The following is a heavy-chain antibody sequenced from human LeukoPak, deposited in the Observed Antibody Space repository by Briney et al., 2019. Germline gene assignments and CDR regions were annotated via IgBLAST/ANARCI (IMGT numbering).Heavy chain of an antibody. Sequence: SETLSLTCTVSGGSVSSGSYYWSWIRQPPGKGPEWIGYIYYSGSTNYNPSLKSRVTISVDTSKNQFSLKLSSVTAADTAVYYCARMGTFGVAPTSWFDPWGQGTLVTVSS. CDR1: GGSVSSGSYY. CDR3: ARMGTFGVAPTSWFDP. CDR2: IYYSGST. D-gene: IGHD3-3*01. J-gene: IGHJ5*02. V-gene: IGHV4-61*01.